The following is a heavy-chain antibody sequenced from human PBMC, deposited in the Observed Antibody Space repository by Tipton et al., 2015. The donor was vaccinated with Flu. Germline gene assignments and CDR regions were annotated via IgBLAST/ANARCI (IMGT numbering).Heavy chain of an antibody. CDR2: IWYDGSNK. CDR3: ARACCIAAPIWCFDL. J-gene: IGHJ2*01. Sequence: SLRLSCAASGFTFSSYGMHWVRQAPGKGLEWVAVIWYDGSNKYYADSVKGRFTISRDNSKNTLYLQMNSLRAEDTAVYYCARACCIAAPIWCFDLWGRGTLVTVSS. CDR1: GFTFSSYG. V-gene: IGHV3-33*01. D-gene: IGHD6-13*01.